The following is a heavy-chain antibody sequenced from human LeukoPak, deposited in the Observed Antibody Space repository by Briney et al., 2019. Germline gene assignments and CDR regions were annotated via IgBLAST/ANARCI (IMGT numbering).Heavy chain of an antibody. Sequence: KPSETLSLTCTVSGGSISSYSWSWIRQPPGKGLEWIGYIYYSGSTNYNPSLKSRVTISVDTSKNQFSLKLSSVTAADTAVYYCARSYSGSYFGRYYYMDVWGKGTTVTVSS. CDR3: ARSYSGSYFGRYYYMDV. J-gene: IGHJ6*03. D-gene: IGHD1-26*01. CDR1: GGSISSYS. V-gene: IGHV4-59*01. CDR2: IYYSGST.